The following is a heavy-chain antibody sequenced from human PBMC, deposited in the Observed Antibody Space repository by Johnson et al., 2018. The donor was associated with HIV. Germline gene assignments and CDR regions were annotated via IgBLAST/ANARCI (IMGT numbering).Heavy chain of an antibody. V-gene: IGHV3-30*04. Sequence: QVQLVESGGGVVQPGRSLRLSCVASGFRFSSYAMHWVRQAPGKGLEWVAVISYDGSNKYYADSVKGRFTISRDNSKNTLYLQMNSLRAEDTAVYYCARKGDAFDIWGQGTKVTVSS. CDR2: ISYDGSNK. CDR3: ARKGDAFDI. J-gene: IGHJ3*02. CDR1: GFRFSSYA.